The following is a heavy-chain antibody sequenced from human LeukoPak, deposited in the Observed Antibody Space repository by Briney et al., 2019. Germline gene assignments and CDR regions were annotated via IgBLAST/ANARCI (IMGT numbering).Heavy chain of an antibody. CDR3: ARRQWLANYRNWYFDL. D-gene: IGHD6-19*01. J-gene: IGHJ2*01. Sequence: GESLKISCKGSGYSFTSYWISWERQMPGKGLEWMGRIDPSDSYTNYSPSFQGHVTISADKSISTAYLQWSSLKASDTAMYYCARRQWLANYRNWYFDLWGRGTLVTVSS. V-gene: IGHV5-10-1*01. CDR2: IDPSDSYT. CDR1: GYSFTSYW.